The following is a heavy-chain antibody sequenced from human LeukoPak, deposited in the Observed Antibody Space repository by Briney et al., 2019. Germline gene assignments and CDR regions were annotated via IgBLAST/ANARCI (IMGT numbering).Heavy chain of an antibody. CDR2: INPNSGGT. J-gene: IGHJ4*02. CDR3: ARIGLRGVIISRPLDY. CDR1: GYTFTGYY. Sequence: ASVKVSCKASGYTFTGYYMHWVRQAPGQGLEWMGWINPNSGGTNYAQKFQGRVTITADKSTSTAYMELSSLRSEDTAVYYCARIGLRGVIISRPLDYWGQGTLVTVSS. D-gene: IGHD3-16*02. V-gene: IGHV1-2*02.